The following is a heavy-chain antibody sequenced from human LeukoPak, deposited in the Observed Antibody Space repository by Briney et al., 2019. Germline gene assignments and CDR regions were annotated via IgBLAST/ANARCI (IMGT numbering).Heavy chain of an antibody. CDR2: ISSSGST. D-gene: IGHD3-10*01. Sequence: PSETLSLTCTVSGDSLSSGDYYWSWLRQPAGRGLEWIGRISSSGSTNYNPSLKSRVTISVDTSKNQFSLKLSSVTAADTAVYYCARGCRVRGVIPVYLCYWGQGTLVTVSS. CDR3: ARGCRVRGVIPVYLCY. CDR1: GDSLSSGDYY. V-gene: IGHV4-61*02. J-gene: IGHJ4*02.